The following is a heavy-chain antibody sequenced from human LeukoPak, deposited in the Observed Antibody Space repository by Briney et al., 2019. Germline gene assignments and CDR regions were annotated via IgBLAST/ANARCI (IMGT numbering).Heavy chain of an antibody. CDR1: GFTFNSYT. V-gene: IGHV3-21*01. Sequence: GGSLRLSCAASGFTFNSYTINWVRQAPGKGLEWVSSISSSRTDIYYADSVKGRFTISRESAKHSLYVQMHSVRREDEDVYFCARYGYHYYGSGTYFGYYNMDVWGKGTTVTISS. J-gene: IGHJ6*03. D-gene: IGHD3-10*01. CDR2: ISSSRTDI. CDR3: ARYGYHYYGSGTYFGYYNMDV.